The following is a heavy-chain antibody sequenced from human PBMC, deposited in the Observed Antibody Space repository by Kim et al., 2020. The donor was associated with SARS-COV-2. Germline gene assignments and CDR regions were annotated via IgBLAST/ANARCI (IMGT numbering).Heavy chain of an antibody. CDR1: GFSFRTYG. D-gene: IGHD3-22*01. Sequence: GGSLRLSCVGSGFSFRTYGMNWVRQAPGKGLEWISYTSSSSNSIYYADSVKGRFTISRDNAKSSLFLQMSSLRDEDTAVYYCAREATTLIGYNMDVWGQG. V-gene: IGHV3-48*02. J-gene: IGHJ6*02. CDR3: AREATTLIGYNMDV. CDR2: TSSSSNSI.